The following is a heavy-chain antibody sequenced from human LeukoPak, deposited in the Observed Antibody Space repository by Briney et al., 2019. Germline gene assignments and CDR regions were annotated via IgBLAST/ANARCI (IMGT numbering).Heavy chain of an antibody. CDR2: ISSTSDPI. CDR1: GFTFSSYS. Sequence: GGSLRLSCEASGFTFSSYSMNWVRQAPGKGLEWLSYISSTSDPIYYADSVKGRFTISRDNAKNSVYLQMNSLRAEDTAVYYCARSSRYPFLDYLGQRTLVTVSS. V-gene: IGHV3-48*01. CDR3: ARSSRYPFLDY. D-gene: IGHD2-2*01. J-gene: IGHJ4*02.